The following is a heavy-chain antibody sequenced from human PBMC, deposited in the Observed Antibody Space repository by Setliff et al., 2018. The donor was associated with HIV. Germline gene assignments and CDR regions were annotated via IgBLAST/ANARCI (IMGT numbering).Heavy chain of an antibody. J-gene: IGHJ4*02. CDR2: IIPDSGDT. Sequence: ASVKVSCKASGYTFTGYYLHWLRQAPGQGLEWMGYIIPDSGDTKYSQKFQGRVTMTRDTSITTAYMELSRLRSDDTAVYYCVRGKFKTTWSLFADQYFDFWGRGTLVTVSS. CDR1: GYTFTGYY. D-gene: IGHD1-7*01. CDR3: VRGKFKTTWSLFADQYFDF. V-gene: IGHV1-2*02.